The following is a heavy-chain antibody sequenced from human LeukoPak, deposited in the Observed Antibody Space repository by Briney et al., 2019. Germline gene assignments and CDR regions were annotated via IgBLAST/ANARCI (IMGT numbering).Heavy chain of an antibody. CDR3: ARGGGPDYGESMDV. V-gene: IGHV1-2*04. J-gene: IGHJ6*02. D-gene: IGHD4-17*01. Sequence: ASVKVSCKASGYTFTGYYMHWVRQAPGQGLEWMGWINPNSGGTNYAQKFQGWVTMTRDTSISTAYMELSRLRSDDTAVYYCARGGGPDYGESMDVWGQGTTVTVSS. CDR2: INPNSGGT. CDR1: GYTFTGYY.